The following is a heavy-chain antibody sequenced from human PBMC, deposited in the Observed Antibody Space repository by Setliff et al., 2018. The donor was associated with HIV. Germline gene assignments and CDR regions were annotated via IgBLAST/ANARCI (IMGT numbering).Heavy chain of an antibody. Sequence: ASVKVSCKASGYTFTNYYMHWVRQAPGQGLEWMGISNPTGGSTSYAQKFQGRVTMTRDASTSTVYIKVSSLTSEDTAVYYCARGSRSSVTTGWFDPWGQGTLVTVS. CDR2: SNPTGGST. CDR1: GYTFTNYY. D-gene: IGHD4-17*01. CDR3: ARGSRSSVTTGWFDP. V-gene: IGHV1-46*01. J-gene: IGHJ5*02.